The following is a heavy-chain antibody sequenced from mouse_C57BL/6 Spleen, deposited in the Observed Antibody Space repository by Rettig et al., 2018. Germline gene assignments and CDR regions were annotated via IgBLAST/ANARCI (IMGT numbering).Heavy chain of an antibody. D-gene: IGHD2-3*01. CDR3: TWEWLLPFAY. J-gene: IGHJ3*01. CDR1: GCTFSNYW. Sequence: EVKLVEAGGGFVQPGGSTKLSFVASGCTFSNYWMNWVRQSPEQGFEGVAQMRLKSDNYATLYAESVKGRFTISRDDSKSSVYLKMHNLRAEDTGIYYCTWEWLLPFAYWGQGPLVTVSA. V-gene: IGHV6-3*01. CDR2: MRLKSDNYAT.